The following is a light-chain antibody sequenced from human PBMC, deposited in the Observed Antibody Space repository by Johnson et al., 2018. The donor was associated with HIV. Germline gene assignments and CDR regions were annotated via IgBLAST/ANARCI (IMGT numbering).Light chain of an antibody. Sequence: HSVLTQPPSVSAAPGQKVTISCSGSSSNIGNNYVSWYQQLPGRAPKVLIYGNHKRPSGIPDRVSGSKSGTSATLGITGLQTGDEADYYCGTWDSRLSAYVFGTGTKVTVL. V-gene: IGLV1-51*01. CDR2: GNH. CDR3: GTWDSRLSAYV. CDR1: SSNIGNNY. J-gene: IGLJ1*01.